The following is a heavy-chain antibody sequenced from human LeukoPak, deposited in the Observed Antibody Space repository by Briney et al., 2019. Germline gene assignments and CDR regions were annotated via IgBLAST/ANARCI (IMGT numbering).Heavy chain of an antibody. D-gene: IGHD3-22*01. V-gene: IGHV3-30-3*01. CDR1: GFTFGSYA. J-gene: IGHJ3*02. Sequence: PGRSLRHSCAASGFTFGSYAMHSVRQAPGKGLEWVSVISYDGSSKYYAESVRGRFTVSRDNSKNVLYLQMNGLRAEGTAVYYCGREKGGWDSSSLGAFDIWGQGTMVSVCS. CDR2: ISYDGSSK. CDR3: GREKGGWDSSSLGAFDI.